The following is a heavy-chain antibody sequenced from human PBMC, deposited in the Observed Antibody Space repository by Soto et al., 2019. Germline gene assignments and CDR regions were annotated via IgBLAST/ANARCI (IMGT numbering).Heavy chain of an antibody. CDR3: ARDRPIAVAGDWYCDL. V-gene: IGHV1-18*01. CDR2: ISAYNGNT. J-gene: IGHJ2*01. Sequence: QVQLVQSGAEVKKPGASVKVSCKASGYTFTSYGISWVRQAPGQGLEWMGWISAYNGNTNYAQKLQGRVTMTTDTSTSTAYIELRSLRSADTAVYYCARDRPIAVAGDWYCDLWGRGTLVTVSS. CDR1: GYTFTSYG. D-gene: IGHD6-19*01.